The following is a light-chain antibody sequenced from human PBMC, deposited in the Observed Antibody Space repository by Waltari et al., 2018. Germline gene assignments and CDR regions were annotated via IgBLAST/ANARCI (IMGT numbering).Light chain of an antibody. J-gene: IGLJ2*01. CDR1: SSHIGRNS. CDR3: ATWDDSLNAWI. Sequence: QSLLTQPPSISGAPGQRVPISCSGGSSHIGRNSVNWYAQGPGATPKFLMYRSDQRPSGVSYRVSGSKSCTSAALAITGLLSADEADYICATWDDSLNAWIFGGGTRLTVL. CDR2: RSD. V-gene: IGLV1-44*01.